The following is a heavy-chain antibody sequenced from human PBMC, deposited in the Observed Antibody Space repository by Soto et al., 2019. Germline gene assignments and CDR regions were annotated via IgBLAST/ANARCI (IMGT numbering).Heavy chain of an antibody. CDR1: GFTFSSYE. CDR2: ISSSGSTI. V-gene: IGHV3-48*03. Sequence: PGGSLRLSCAASGFTFSSYEMNWVRQAPGKGLEWVSYISSSGSTIYYAGSVKGRFTISRDNAKNSLYLQMNSLRAEDTAVYYCARGVYSSSSSYHYYGMDVWGQGTTVTVSS. CDR3: ARGVYSSSSSYHYYGMDV. J-gene: IGHJ6*02. D-gene: IGHD6-6*01.